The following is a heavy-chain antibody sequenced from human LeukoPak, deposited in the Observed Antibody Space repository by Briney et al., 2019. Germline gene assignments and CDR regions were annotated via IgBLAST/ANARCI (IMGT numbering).Heavy chain of an antibody. D-gene: IGHD3-3*01. CDR2: VYYTGST. Sequence: PSETLSLTCSVSGGSISSYYWSWIRHPPGRGLEWIGYVYYTGSTNYNPSLKSRATISVDTSKNQFSLKLSSVTAADTAVYYCARHPSFGMVIESWGQGTLATVSS. CDR1: GGSISSYY. V-gene: IGHV4-59*08. CDR3: ARHPSFGMVIES. J-gene: IGHJ4*02.